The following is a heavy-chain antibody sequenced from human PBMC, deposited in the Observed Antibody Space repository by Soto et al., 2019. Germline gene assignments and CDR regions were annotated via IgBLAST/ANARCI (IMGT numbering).Heavy chain of an antibody. D-gene: IGHD1-20*01. J-gene: IGHJ3*01. V-gene: IGHV3-23*01. CDR1: GFTFSSFV. CDR3: VRRAITATTKWGAFDV. CDR2: ISPGADVS. Sequence: EVQLLESGGGLVQPGGSLRLSCAASGFTFSSFVMNWGRQAPGKGLEWVSTISPGADVSHYTDSVKGRFTISSDNSRRTLHLQMDSLRVEVAAVYFCVRRAITATTKWGAFDVWGQGTAVTVSS.